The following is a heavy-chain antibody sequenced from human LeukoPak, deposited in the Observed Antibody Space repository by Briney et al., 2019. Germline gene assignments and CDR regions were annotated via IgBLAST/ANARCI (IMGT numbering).Heavy chain of an antibody. CDR2: ISSSSSTI. J-gene: IGHJ4*02. CDR3: ARGGGWYFDY. D-gene: IGHD6-19*01. Sequence: GGSLRLSCVASGFTFSTYTMNWVRQAPGKGLEWVSYISSSSSTIYYADSVKGRFTISRDNAKNSLYLQMNSLRAEDTAVYYCARGGGWYFDYWGQGTLVTVSS. CDR1: GFTFSTYT. V-gene: IGHV3-48*01.